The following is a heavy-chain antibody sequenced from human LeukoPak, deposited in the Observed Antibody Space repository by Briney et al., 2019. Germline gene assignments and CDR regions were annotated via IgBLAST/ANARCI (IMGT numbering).Heavy chain of an antibody. D-gene: IGHD6-19*01. Sequence: GGSLRLSCAASGFTFISSWMYWVRQAPGKGLEWVANIKQDGSEEYYVDSVKGRFTISRDNAKNSLYLQMNSLRAEDTAVYYCARDLGIAVAGTLDYWGQGTLVTVSS. J-gene: IGHJ4*02. CDR3: ARDLGIAVAGTLDY. CDR1: GFTFISSW. V-gene: IGHV3-7*01. CDR2: IKQDGSEE.